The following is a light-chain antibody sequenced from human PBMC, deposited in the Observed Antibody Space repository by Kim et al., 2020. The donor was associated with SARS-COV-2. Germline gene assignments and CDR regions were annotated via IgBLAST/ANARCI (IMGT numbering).Light chain of an antibody. CDR3: QKYNSAPWT. Sequence: ASVGDGVTITCRASQGISNYLAWYQQKPGKAPKLLIYAATTLQFGVSSRFSGSGSGTDVTLTISDLQPEDVATYYCQKYNSAPWTFGHGTKVDIK. V-gene: IGKV1-27*01. CDR1: QGISNY. J-gene: IGKJ1*01. CDR2: AAT.